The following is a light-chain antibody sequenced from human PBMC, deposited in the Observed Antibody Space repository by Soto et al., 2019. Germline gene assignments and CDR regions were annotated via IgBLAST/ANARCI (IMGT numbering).Light chain of an antibody. V-gene: IGKV1-9*01. CDR3: QQTDSYPST. CDR2: AAS. CDR1: QVINSF. Sequence: IQLTQSPSYLSASVGDRVTITCRASQVINSFLAWYQQKPGKDPKLLIYAASSLQTGVPSRFSGSGSATDFTLTINSLHPEDFATYYCQQTDSYPSTFGGGTKVDIK. J-gene: IGKJ4*01.